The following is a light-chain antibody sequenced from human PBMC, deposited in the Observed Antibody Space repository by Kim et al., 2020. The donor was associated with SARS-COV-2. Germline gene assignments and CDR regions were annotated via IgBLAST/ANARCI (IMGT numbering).Light chain of an antibody. J-gene: IGKJ4*01. CDR1: QSVSSN. CDR3: HQYNDWPPLT. Sequence: EMVMTQSPATLSVSPGERATLSCRASQSVSSNLAWYQQKPGQAPRLLIYGASTRAPGIPARFSGSGSGTDFTLTIYSLQSEDFAVYYCHQYNDWPPLTFGGGTKVDIK. CDR2: GAS. V-gene: IGKV3-15*01.